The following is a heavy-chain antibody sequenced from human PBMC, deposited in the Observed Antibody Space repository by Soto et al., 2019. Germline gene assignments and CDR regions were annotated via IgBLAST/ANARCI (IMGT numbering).Heavy chain of an antibody. D-gene: IGHD4-4*01. Sequence: QVQLVQSGAEVRKPGASVKLSCQTSGYPFTSYHVHWVRQAPGQGLEWMGVINPAEGRTRYSQKFQDRVTMTRDTSNSTVYMELSSLRSEDTAIYFCARGREYSFGYNWFDPWGQGTLVTVSS. CDR2: INPAEGRT. V-gene: IGHV1-46*01. J-gene: IGHJ5*02. CDR3: ARGREYSFGYNWFDP. CDR1: GYPFTSYH.